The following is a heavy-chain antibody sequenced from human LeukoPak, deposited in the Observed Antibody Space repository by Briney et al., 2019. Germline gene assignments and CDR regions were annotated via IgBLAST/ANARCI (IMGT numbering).Heavy chain of an antibody. Sequence: ASVKVSCKASGYTFTGYYMHWVRQAPGQGLEWMGWINPNSGGTNYAQKFQGRVTMTRDTSISTAYMELSRLRSDDTAVYYCAKSGVVLRFLEWLSYFDYWGQGTLVTVSS. D-gene: IGHD3-3*01. V-gene: IGHV1-2*02. CDR1: GYTFTGYY. CDR2: INPNSGGT. J-gene: IGHJ4*02. CDR3: AKSGVVLRFLEWLSYFDY.